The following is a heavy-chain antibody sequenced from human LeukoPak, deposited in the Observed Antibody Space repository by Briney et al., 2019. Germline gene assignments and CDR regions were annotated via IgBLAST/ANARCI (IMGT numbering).Heavy chain of an antibody. CDR3: ASGVVAKSGDYYGMDV. Sequence: SVKVSCKASGGTFSSYAISWVRQAPGQGLEWMGGIIPIFGTANYAQKFQGRATITADESTSTAYMELSSLRSEDTAVYYCASGVVAKSGDYYGMDVWGQGTTVTVSS. V-gene: IGHV1-69*13. D-gene: IGHD5-12*01. CDR1: GGTFSSYA. J-gene: IGHJ6*02. CDR2: IIPIFGTA.